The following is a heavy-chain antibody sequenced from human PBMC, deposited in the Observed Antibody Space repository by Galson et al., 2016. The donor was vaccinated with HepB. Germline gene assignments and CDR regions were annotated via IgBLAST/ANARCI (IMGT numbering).Heavy chain of an antibody. CDR1: GDSISSGDNY. Sequence: TLSLTCTVSGDSISSGDNYWSWIRQHPGKVLEWIGYIYYSGSTYYNLSLKSRVTISVDTSKNQFSLKLSSVTAADTAVYYCARVRDCTSTNCHCFDPWGQGTLVTVSS. J-gene: IGHJ5*02. V-gene: IGHV4-31*03. D-gene: IGHD2-2*01. CDR3: ARVRDCTSTNCHCFDP. CDR2: IYYSGST.